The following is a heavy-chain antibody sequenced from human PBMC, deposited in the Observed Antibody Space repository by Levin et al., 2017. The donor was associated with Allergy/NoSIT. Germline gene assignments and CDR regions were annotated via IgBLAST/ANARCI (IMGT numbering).Heavy chain of an antibody. CDR1: GYTFTDYY. V-gene: IGHV1-2*02. CDR3: GRDRHLDV. CDR2: INDNSGGT. D-gene: IGHD3-3*02. Sequence: GGSLRLSCKASGYTFTDYYMHWVRQAPGQGLEWMGWINDNSGGTNYAQKFQGRVTMTRDTSISTAYMELSRLTSDDTAVYYCGRDRHLDVWGQGTTVTVSS. J-gene: IGHJ6*02.